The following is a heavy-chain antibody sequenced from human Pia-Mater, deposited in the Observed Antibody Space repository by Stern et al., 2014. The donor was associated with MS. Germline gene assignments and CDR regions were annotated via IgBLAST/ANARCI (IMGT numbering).Heavy chain of an antibody. CDR1: GYSFTSYW. D-gene: IGHD1-26*01. Sequence: VQLVQSGAEVKKPGESLKISCKGSGYSFTSYWIGWVRQMPGKGLESLGVNYPGDPDNSYSPSFQGQVTISADKSISTACLQWSSLKASDTAMYYCARGGSYSPTDYWGQGTLVTVSS. CDR3: ARGGSYSPTDY. CDR2: NYPGDPDN. J-gene: IGHJ4*02. V-gene: IGHV5-51*03.